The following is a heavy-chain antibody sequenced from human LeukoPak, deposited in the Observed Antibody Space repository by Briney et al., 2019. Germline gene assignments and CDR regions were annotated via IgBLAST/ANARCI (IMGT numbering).Heavy chain of an antibody. D-gene: IGHD3-22*01. Sequence: ASVKVSCKASGYTFTSYYMHWVRQAPGQGLEWMGRINPNSGGTNYAQKFQGRVTMTRDTSISTAYMELSRLRSDDTAVYYCARVLRDDSSGYYYSPRGNAFDIWGQGTMVTVSS. CDR3: ARVLRDDSSGYYYSPRGNAFDI. CDR2: INPNSGGT. V-gene: IGHV1-2*06. CDR1: GYTFTSYY. J-gene: IGHJ3*02.